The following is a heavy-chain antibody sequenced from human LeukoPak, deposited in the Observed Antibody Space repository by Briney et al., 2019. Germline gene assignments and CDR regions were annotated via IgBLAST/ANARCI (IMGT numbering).Heavy chain of an antibody. J-gene: IGHJ4*02. CDR1: GFTFSIYA. CDR2: IKQDGSEK. D-gene: IGHD3-22*01. CDR3: ARDVHYYDSSGFDY. V-gene: IGHV3-7*01. Sequence: GGSLRLSCAASGFTFSIYAMSWVRQAPGKGLEWVANIKQDGSEKYYVDSVKGRFTISRDNAKNSLYLQMNSLRAEDTAVYYCARDVHYYDSSGFDYWGQGTLVTVSS.